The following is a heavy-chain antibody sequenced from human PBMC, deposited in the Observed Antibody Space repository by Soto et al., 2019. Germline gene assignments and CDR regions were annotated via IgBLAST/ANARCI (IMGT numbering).Heavy chain of an antibody. J-gene: IGHJ4*02. CDR2: ISSSSSYI. CDR3: ARGDSGGWCGMPSDY. Sequence: EVQLVESGGGLVKPGGSLRLSCAASGFTFSSYSMNWVRQAPGKGLEWVSSISSSSSYIYYADSVKGRFNISRDNAKNALYLQMNSLRAEDKAVYYCARGDSGGWCGMPSDYWGQGTLVTVSS. CDR1: GFTFSSYS. D-gene: IGHD6-19*01. V-gene: IGHV3-21*01.